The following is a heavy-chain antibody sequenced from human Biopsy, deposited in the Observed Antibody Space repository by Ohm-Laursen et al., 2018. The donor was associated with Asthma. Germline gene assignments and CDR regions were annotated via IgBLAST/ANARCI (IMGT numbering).Heavy chain of an antibody. D-gene: IGHD2-21*02. CDR3: ARGVDRVTGLLDHFDS. J-gene: IGHJ4*02. V-gene: IGHV4-4*02. CDR2: IYHSGPT. Sequence: SETLSLTCSVSGGSIISSSWWSWVRQTPGKGLEWIGEIYHSGPTNYNPSLKSRVTISVDKSKNQFSLKLTSVTAADTAVYYCARGVDRVTGLLDHFDSWGQGTLVTVSS. CDR1: GGSIISSSW.